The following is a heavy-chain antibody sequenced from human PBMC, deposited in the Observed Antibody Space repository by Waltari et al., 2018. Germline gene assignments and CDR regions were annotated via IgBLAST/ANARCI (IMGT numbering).Heavy chain of an antibody. CDR3: ARGIVGVRLRRNIFDY. CDR2: MNPNSGNT. Sequence: WMGWMNPNSGNTGYAQKFQGRVTITRNTSISTAYMELSGLRSEDTAVYYCARGIVGVRLRRNIFDYWGQGTLVTVSS. V-gene: IGHV1-8*03. J-gene: IGHJ4*02. D-gene: IGHD4-17*01.